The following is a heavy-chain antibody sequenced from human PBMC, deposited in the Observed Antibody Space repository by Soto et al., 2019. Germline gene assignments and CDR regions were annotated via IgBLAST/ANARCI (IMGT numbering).Heavy chain of an antibody. V-gene: IGHV3-23*01. CDR2: ISGSGGST. D-gene: IGHD3-10*01. J-gene: IGHJ6*02. CDR3: AKDSSDGSAPMDV. Sequence: PVGSLRLSCAASGFTFSSYAMSWVRQAPGKGLEWVSAISGSGGSTYYADSVKGRFTISRDNSKNTLYLQMNSLRAEDTAVYYCAKDSSDGSAPMDVWGQGTTVTVSS. CDR1: GFTFSSYA.